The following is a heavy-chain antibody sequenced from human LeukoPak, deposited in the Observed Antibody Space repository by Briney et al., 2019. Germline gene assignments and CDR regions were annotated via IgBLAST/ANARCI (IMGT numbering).Heavy chain of an antibody. V-gene: IGHV1-8*01. Sequence: ASVKVSCKASGYTFTNYDINWVRQATGQGLEWMGWMNPNSGNTGYAQKFQGRVTITRNTSISTAYMELSSLRSEDTAVYYCARALLGGTDTFDIWGQGTMVTVSS. CDR2: MNPNSGNT. CDR1: GYTFTNYD. CDR3: ARALLGGTDTFDI. D-gene: IGHD3-10*01. J-gene: IGHJ3*02.